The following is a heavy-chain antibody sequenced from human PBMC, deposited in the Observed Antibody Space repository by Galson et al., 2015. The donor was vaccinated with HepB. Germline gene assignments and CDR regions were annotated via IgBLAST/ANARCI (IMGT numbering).Heavy chain of an antibody. CDR1: GFTFSSVS. CDR3: VREVDSSGYYYFDF. D-gene: IGHD3-22*01. J-gene: IGHJ4*02. Sequence: SLRLSCAASGFTFSSVSMAWVRQAPGKGLLWVSRVNPDGSATNYADSVKGRFTISRDNAKNTLSLQMNSLKAEDTAVYYCVREVDSSGYYYFDFWGQGTLVTVSS. CDR2: VNPDGSAT. V-gene: IGHV3-74*01.